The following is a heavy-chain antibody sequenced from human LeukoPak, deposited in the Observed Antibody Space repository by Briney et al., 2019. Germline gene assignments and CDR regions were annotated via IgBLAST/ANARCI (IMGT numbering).Heavy chain of an antibody. CDR2: ISYSGST. J-gene: IGHJ5*02. Sequence: PSETLSLTCTVSGGSISSYYWSWIRQPPGKGLEWIGYISYSGSTNFNPSLKRRVTISVDTSKNQFSLKLSSVTAAGTAVYYCAREGTAGTNLNWFDPWGQGTLVTVSS. V-gene: IGHV4-59*01. D-gene: IGHD1-1*01. CDR1: GGSISSYY. CDR3: AREGTAGTNLNWFDP.